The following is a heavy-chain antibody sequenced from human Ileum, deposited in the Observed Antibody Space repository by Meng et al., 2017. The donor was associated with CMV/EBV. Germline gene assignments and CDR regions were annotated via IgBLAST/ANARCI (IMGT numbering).Heavy chain of an antibody. J-gene: IGHJ4*02. CDR1: RVNFDDYS. V-gene: IGHV3-43*01. CDR3: AKDISSAWYPTVYYFDY. Sequence: GESLKISCAASRVNFDDYSMHWVRQAPGKGLEWVSLISRDGGFTYYADSVKGRFTVSRDNSKNSLYLQVNSLRTEDTALYYCAKDISSAWYPTVYYFDYWGQGTRVTVSS. CDR2: ISRDGGFT. D-gene: IGHD6-19*01.